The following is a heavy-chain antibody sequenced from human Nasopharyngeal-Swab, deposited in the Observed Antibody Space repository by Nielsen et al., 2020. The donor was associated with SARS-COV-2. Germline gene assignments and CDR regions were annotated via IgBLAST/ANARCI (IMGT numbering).Heavy chain of an antibody. D-gene: IGHD4-11*01. Sequence: WIRQPPGKGLEWIGYIYYSGSTYYNPSLKSRVTISVDTSKNQFSLKLSSVTAADTAVYYCARATVRKTGGFDYWGQGTLVTVSS. CDR2: IYYSGST. CDR3: ARATVRKTGGFDY. J-gene: IGHJ4*02. V-gene: IGHV4-30-4*01.